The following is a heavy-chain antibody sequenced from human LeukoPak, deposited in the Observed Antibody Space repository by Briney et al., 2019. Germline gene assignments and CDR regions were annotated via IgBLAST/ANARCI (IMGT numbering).Heavy chain of an antibody. D-gene: IGHD2-2*01. CDR1: GGSFSGYY. CDR3: ARHSIVVVPAAPGGDAFDI. Sequence: SETLSLTCAVYGGSFSGYYWSWIRQPPGKGLEWIGEINHSGSTNYNPSLKSRVTISVDTSKNQFSLKLSSVTAADTAVYYCARHSIVVVPAAPGGDAFDIWGQGTMVNGSS. J-gene: IGHJ3*02. V-gene: IGHV4-34*01. CDR2: INHSGST.